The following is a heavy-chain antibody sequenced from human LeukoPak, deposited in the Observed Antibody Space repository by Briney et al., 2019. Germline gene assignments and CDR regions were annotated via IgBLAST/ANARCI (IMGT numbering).Heavy chain of an antibody. V-gene: IGHV4-61*02. D-gene: IGHD7-27*01. J-gene: IGHJ4*02. Sequence: SETLSLTCTVSGGSISSGSYYWSWIRQPAGKGLEWIGRIYTSGSTNYNPSLKSRVTISVDTSKNQFSLKLSSVAAADTAVYYCARDNWGTIDYWGQGTLVTVSP. CDR2: IYTSGST. CDR3: ARDNWGTIDY. CDR1: GGSISSGSYY.